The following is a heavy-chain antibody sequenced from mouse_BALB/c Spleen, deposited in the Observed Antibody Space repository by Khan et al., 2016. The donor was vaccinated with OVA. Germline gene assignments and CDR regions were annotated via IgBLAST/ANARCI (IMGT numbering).Heavy chain of an antibody. D-gene: IGHD1-1*01. CDR3: EKSNYYGRSRYAMDY. V-gene: IGHV1S41*01. Sequence: DLVKPGASVKLSCKASGYTFTSYWINWIKQRPGQGLECIGRIAPGSGSTYYNEMFKGTATLTVDTSSSTAYIQLSSLSSEDSAVXFWEKSNYYGRSRYAMDYWGQGTSVTVAS. CDR1: GYTFTSYW. J-gene: IGHJ4*01. CDR2: IAPGSGST.